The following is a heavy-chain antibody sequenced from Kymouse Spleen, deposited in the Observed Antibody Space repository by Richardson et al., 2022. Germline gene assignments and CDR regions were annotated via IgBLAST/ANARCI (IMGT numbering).Heavy chain of an antibody. CDR3: ARDHYGDYGPLYYYYYGMDV. J-gene: IGHJ6*02. Sequence: EVQLVESGGGVVRPGGSLRLSCAASGFTFDDYGMSWVRQAPGKGLEWVSGINWNGGSTGYADSVKGRFTISRDNAKNSLYLQMNSLRAEDTALYYCARDHYGDYGPLYYYYYGMDVWGQGTTVTVSS. V-gene: IGHV3-20*d01. D-gene: IGHD4-17*01. CDR1: GFTFDDYG. CDR2: INWNGGST.